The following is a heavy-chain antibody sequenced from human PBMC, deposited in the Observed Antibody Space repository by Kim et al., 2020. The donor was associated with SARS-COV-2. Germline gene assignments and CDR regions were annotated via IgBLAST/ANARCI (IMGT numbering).Heavy chain of an antibody. V-gene: IGHV4-59*01. D-gene: IGHD4-17*01. J-gene: IGHJ3*02. CDR2: IYYSGST. Sequence: SETLSLTCTVSGGSISSYYWSWIRQPPGKGLEWIGYIYYSGSTNYNPSLKSRVTISVDTSKNQFSLKLSSVTAADTAVYYCARLNDYGLFGGAFDIWGQGTMVTVSS. CDR1: GGSISSYY. CDR3: ARLNDYGLFGGAFDI.